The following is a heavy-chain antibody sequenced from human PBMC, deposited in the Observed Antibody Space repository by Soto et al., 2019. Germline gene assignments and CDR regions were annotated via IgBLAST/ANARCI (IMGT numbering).Heavy chain of an antibody. CDR1: GFTFTSYA. V-gene: IGHV3-23*01. CDR2: VSGICGST. Sequence: PGGCLGLSCAAPGFTFTSYAMSWIRRAPGKGLEWVSAVSGICGSTYYADSVKGRFTISRDESKNTLYLQMNSLRAEDTAVYYCAKDVFKEGAGFILTGAPHPYYYYYGMDVWGQGTTVTVSS. D-gene: IGHD3-9*01. CDR3: AKDVFKEGAGFILTGAPHPYYYYYGMDV. J-gene: IGHJ6*02.